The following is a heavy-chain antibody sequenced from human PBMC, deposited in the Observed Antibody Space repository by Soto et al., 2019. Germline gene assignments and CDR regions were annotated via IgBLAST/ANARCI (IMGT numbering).Heavy chain of an antibody. CDR1: GFTFSSYA. CDR2: ISGSGGST. CDR3: ATRGSYDIFTGYLDY. J-gene: IGHJ4*02. Sequence: GGSLRLSCAASGFTFSSYAMSWVRQAPGKGLEWVSAISGSGGSTYYADSVKGRFTISRDNSKNTLYLQMNSLRAEDTAVYYCATRGSYDIFTGYLDYWGQGTLVTVSS. V-gene: IGHV3-23*01. D-gene: IGHD3-9*01.